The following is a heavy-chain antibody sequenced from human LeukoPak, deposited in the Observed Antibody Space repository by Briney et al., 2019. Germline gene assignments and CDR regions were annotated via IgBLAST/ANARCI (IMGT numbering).Heavy chain of an antibody. CDR3: ARLDTSNYVWGSYRYGTFDY. V-gene: IGHV4-34*09. J-gene: IGHJ4*02. Sequence: SETLSLTCAVYGGSFSGYYWSWIRQPPGKGLEWIGYIYYSGSTYYNPSLKSRVTISVDTSKNQFSLKLSSVTAADTAVYYCARLDTSNYVWGSYRYGTFDYWGQGTLVTVSS. D-gene: IGHD3-16*02. CDR1: GGSFSGYY. CDR2: IYYSGST.